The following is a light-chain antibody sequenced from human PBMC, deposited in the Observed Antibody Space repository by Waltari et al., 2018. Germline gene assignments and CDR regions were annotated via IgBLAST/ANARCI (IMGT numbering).Light chain of an antibody. Sequence: EIVLTQSPGTLSLSPGERATLSCRASQSVSSSYLAWYLQKPGQAPRLLIYGASSRATGIPDRFSGSGSGTDFTLTISRLEPEDFAVYDCQQYGSSPPITFGQGTRLEIK. V-gene: IGKV3-20*01. CDR2: GAS. J-gene: IGKJ5*01. CDR3: QQYGSSPPIT. CDR1: QSVSSSY.